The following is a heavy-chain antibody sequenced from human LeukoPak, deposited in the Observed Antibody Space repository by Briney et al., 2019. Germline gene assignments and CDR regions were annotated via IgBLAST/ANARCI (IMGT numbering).Heavy chain of an antibody. D-gene: IGHD1-26*01. J-gene: IGHJ4*02. CDR2: IGGSGGNT. CDR1: GFTFRNYA. V-gene: IGHV3-23*01. CDR3: AKDQASGTYYGFFDH. Sequence: GGSLRLSCAASGFTFRNYAMTWVRQAPGKGLEWVSAIGGSGGNTNYADSVKGRFTISRDNSKNTMYLRMNSLRAEDTAVYYCAKDQASGTYYGFFDHWGQGILVAVSS.